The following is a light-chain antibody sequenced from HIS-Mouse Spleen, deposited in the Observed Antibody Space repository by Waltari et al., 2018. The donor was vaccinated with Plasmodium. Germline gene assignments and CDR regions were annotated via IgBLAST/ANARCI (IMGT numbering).Light chain of an antibody. CDR2: AAS. CDR1: QSISSY. CDR3: QQNYNTWT. J-gene: IGKJ1*01. V-gene: IGKV1-39*01. Sequence: DIQMTQSPSSLSASVGDRVTITCRASQSISSYLNWYQQKPGTAPKLLIYAASSLQSGVPLRFSGSGSGTDFTLTISSLQPEDFATYYCQQNYNTWTFGQGTKVEIK.